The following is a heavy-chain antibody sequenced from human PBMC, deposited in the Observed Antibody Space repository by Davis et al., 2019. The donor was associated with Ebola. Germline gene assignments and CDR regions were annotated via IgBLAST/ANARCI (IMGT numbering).Heavy chain of an antibody. D-gene: IGHD6-19*01. V-gene: IGHV6-1*01. J-gene: IGHJ3*02. Sequence: SQTLSLTCAISGDRVSSNSPTWNWIRQSPSRGLEWLGRTYYRSKWFNDYAVSVESRISINADTSNNHFSLHLNSVTPEDTAVYYCARFGSGLYGRYDAFDIWGQGTTVLVSS. CDR3: ARFGSGLYGRYDAFDI. CDR1: GDRVSSNSPT. CDR2: TYYRSKWFN.